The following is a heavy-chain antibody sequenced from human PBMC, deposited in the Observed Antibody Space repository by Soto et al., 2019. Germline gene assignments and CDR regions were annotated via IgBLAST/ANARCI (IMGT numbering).Heavy chain of an antibody. CDR1: GGSITNYY. CDR2: IFYSGST. Sequence: SETLSLTCTVSGGSITNYYWSWIRQPPGKGLQWIGYIFYSGSTNYNPSLKSRVTISVDTSKNQFSLKLSSVTAADTAVYYCARAIVVVVAATRGNWFDPWGQGTLVTVSS. V-gene: IGHV4-59*12. D-gene: IGHD2-15*01. J-gene: IGHJ5*02. CDR3: ARAIVVVVAATRGNWFDP.